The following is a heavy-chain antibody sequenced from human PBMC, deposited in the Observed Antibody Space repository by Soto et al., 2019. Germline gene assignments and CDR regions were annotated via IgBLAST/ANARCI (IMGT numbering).Heavy chain of an antibody. Sequence: PSETLSLTCTVSGGSISSSSYYWSWIRQPPGKGLEWIGEINHSGSTNYNPSLKSRVTISVDTSKNQFSLKLSSVTAADTAVYYCARGTPFIAVDVAGAFDIWGQGTMVT. J-gene: IGHJ3*02. D-gene: IGHD6-19*01. CDR3: ARGTPFIAVDVAGAFDI. CDR2: INHSGST. CDR1: GGSISSSSYY. V-gene: IGHV4-39*07.